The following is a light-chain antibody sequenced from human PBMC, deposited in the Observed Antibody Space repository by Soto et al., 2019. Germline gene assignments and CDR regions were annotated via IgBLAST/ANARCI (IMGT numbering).Light chain of an antibody. CDR1: QSVSSN. J-gene: IGKJ5*01. CDR3: QQYHNGPFPIT. V-gene: IGKV3-15*01. CDR2: GAS. Sequence: EIVMTQSPVSLSVSPGERVTLSCRASQSVSSNLAWYQQKLGQAPRLLIYGASTRAADVPARFSGSGSGTEFTLTISSLQSEDFAVYYCQQYHNGPFPITFGQGTRLEIK.